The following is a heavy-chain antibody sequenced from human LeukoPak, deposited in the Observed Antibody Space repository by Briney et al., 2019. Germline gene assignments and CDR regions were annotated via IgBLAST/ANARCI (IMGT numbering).Heavy chain of an antibody. J-gene: IGHJ5*02. CDR2: ISSSSSYI. V-gene: IGHV3-21*01. D-gene: IGHD3-3*01. CDR3: ARDQTELGYDFWSGYLHRGDWFDP. CDR1: GFTFSSYS. Sequence: KTGGSLRLSCAASGFTFSSYSMNWVRQAPGKGLEWVSSISSSSSYIYYADSVKGRFTISRDNAKNSLYLQMNSLRAEDTAVYYCARDQTELGYDFWSGYLHRGDWFDPWGQGTLVTVSS.